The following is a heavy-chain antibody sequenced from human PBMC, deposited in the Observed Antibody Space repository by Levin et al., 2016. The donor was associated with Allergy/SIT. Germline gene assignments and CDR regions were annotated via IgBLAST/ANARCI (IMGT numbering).Heavy chain of an antibody. CDR2: IYPGDSDT. CDR3: ARAHCSGPNCYRN. Sequence: GESLKISCKASGYSFTSYWIGWVRQMPGKGLEWMGIIYPGDSDTRYGPSFQGQVTISADKSISTIYLQWSSLKASDTAMYYCARAHCSGPNCYRNWGQGTLVTVSS. CDR1: GYSFTSYW. J-gene: IGHJ4*02. V-gene: IGHV5-51*01. D-gene: IGHD2-2*01.